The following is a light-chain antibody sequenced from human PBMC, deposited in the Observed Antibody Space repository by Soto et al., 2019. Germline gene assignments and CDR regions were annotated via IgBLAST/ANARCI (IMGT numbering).Light chain of an antibody. CDR1: QSVSSY. J-gene: IGKJ5*01. Sequence: EIVLTQSPATLSLSPGERATLSCRASQSVSSYLAWYQQKPGQAPRLLIYGASNMATGIPATFSGSGSGTDFTLTISSLEPEDFAVYYCQQRSNWPITFGQGTRLEIK. V-gene: IGKV3-11*01. CDR3: QQRSNWPIT. CDR2: GAS.